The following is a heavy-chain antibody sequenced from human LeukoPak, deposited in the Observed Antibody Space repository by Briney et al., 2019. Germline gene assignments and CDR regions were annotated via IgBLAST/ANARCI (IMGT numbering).Heavy chain of an antibody. V-gene: IGHV1-18*01. CDR3: ARDLRTYYYDISGSSLFDY. CDR1: GYTFTNYG. D-gene: IGHD3-22*01. Sequence: ASVRVSCKTSGYTFTNYGVSWVRQAPGQGLEWMGWISADNGNPNYAQKFQGRVTMTTDTSTSTAYMELRSLTSDDTAVYYCARDLRTYYYDISGSSLFDYWGQGTLVTVSS. J-gene: IGHJ4*02. CDR2: ISADNGNP.